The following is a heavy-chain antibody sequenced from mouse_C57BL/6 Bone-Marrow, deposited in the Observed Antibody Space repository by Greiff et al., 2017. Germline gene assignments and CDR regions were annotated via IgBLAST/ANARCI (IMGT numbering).Heavy chain of an antibody. CDR2: ISSGGSST. Sequence: EVQGVESGGDLVKPGGSLTLSCAASGFTFSSYGMSWVRQTPDKRLEWVATISSGGSSTYYPDSVKGRFTISRDNAKNTLYLQMSSLKSEDTAMYYCARQGYYYGSDWYFDVWGTGTTVTVSS. D-gene: IGHD1-1*01. CDR1: GFTFSSYG. V-gene: IGHV5-6*01. CDR3: ARQGYYYGSDWYFDV. J-gene: IGHJ1*03.